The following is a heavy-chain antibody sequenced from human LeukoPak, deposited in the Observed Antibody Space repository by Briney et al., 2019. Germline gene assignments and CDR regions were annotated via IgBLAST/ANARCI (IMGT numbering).Heavy chain of an antibody. CDR2: IYYSGST. J-gene: IGHJ5*02. V-gene: IGHV4-39*07. D-gene: IGHD2-2*01. CDR1: GGSISSSSYY. Sequence: PSETLSLTCTVSGGSISSSSYYWGWIRQPPGKGLEWIGSIYYSGSTYYNPSLKSRVTISVDTSKNQSSLKLSSVTAADTAVYYCARDDIVVVPAAKGPWFDPWGQGTLATVSS. CDR3: ARDDIVVVPAAKGPWFDP.